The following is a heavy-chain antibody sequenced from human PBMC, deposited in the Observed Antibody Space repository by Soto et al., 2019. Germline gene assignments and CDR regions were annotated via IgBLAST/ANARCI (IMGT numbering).Heavy chain of an antibody. D-gene: IGHD6-6*01. V-gene: IGHV4-59*01. CDR1: GGSSVSYG. J-gene: IGHJ4*02. CDR2: IYFSGST. Sequence: SETLSVTCSVAGGSSVSYGWSWFRQPPGKGLEWIGYIYFSGSTNYNPSLESRVTISLDASKTQFSLKLRSLTTADTAVYYCARVRAVAARTFAYRAQRPLVTVPS. CDR3: ARVRAVAARTFAY.